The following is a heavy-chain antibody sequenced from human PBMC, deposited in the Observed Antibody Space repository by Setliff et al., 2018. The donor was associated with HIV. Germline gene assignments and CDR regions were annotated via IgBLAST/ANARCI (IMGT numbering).Heavy chain of an antibody. D-gene: IGHD2-2*02. J-gene: IGHJ4*02. CDR2: IYTSGST. CDR3: ARQERYCTSADCYRYFNY. Sequence: SETLSLTCTVSGGSISTYYWTWIRQPPGKGLEWIGYIYTSGSTSYNPSLKSRLTISLDTSKNQFSLKLSSVTAADTAVYYRARQERYCTSADCYRYFNYWGQGTLGTVSS. V-gene: IGHV4-4*09. CDR1: GGSISTYY.